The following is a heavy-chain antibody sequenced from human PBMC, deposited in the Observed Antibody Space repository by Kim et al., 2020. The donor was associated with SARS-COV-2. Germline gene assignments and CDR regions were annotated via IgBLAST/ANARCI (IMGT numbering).Heavy chain of an antibody. Sequence: EQKFQGRVTMTRDTSTNTLYMELSGLRSEDTAVYYCAREAARAGKNFDYWGQGTLVTVSS. J-gene: IGHJ4*02. CDR3: AREAARAGKNFDY. V-gene: IGHV1-46*01. D-gene: IGHD6-13*01.